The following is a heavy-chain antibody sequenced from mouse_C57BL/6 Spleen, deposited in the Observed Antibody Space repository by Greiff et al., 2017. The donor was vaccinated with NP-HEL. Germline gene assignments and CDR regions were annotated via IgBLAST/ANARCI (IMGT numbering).Heavy chain of an antibody. CDR3: ARWGGYFDY. CDR1: GYAFSSSW. CDR2: IYPGDGDT. Sequence: QVQLQQSGPELVKPGASVKISCKASGYAFSSSWMNWVKQRPGKGLEWIGRIYPGDGDTNYNGKFKGKATLTADISSSTAYMQLSSLTSEDSAVYFCARWGGYFDYWGQGTTLTVSS. J-gene: IGHJ2*01. V-gene: IGHV1-82*01.